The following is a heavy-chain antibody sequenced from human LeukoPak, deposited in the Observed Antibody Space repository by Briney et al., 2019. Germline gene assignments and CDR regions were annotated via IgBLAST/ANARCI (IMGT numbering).Heavy chain of an antibody. Sequence: ASVKVSCKASGYTFTDLYIHWVRQAPGQGLEWMGFLRTNTGGTSYAQKFQGGVTMTRDTSISTAYLELTSLTSDDTAVYFCARHNYDFDFDYWGQGTLVTVSA. CDR1: GYTFTDLY. J-gene: IGHJ4*02. D-gene: IGHD3-3*01. CDR3: ARHNYDFDFDY. CDR2: LRTNTGGT. V-gene: IGHV1-2*02.